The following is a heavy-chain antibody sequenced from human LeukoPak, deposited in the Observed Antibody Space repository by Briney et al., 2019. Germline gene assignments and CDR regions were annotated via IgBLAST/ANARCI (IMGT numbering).Heavy chain of an antibody. D-gene: IGHD2-2*01. J-gene: IGHJ5*02. Sequence: ASVKVSCKASGYTFTNYAMNWVRQAPGQGLEWMGWINTDTGNPTYAQGFTRRLVFSLDTSASTAYLQISSLKTEDTAVYYCARTLYGDQYQLLHNWFDPWGQGTLVTVSS. V-gene: IGHV7-4-1*02. CDR3: ARTLYGDQYQLLHNWFDP. CDR2: INTDTGNP. CDR1: GYTFTNYA.